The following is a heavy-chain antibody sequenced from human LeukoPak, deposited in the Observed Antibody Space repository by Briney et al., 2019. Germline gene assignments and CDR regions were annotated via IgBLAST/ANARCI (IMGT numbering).Heavy chain of an antibody. D-gene: IGHD4-17*01. CDR2: IYYSGST. CDR3: ARGDFDDYLTNNYFDY. Sequence: SETLSLTCTVSGGSISSGNYYWTWIRQHTGKGLEWIGYIYYSGSTYYNPSLKSRVTISVDTSKNQFSLKLSSLTAADTAVYYCARGDFDDYLTNNYFDYWGQGTLVTVSS. CDR1: GGSISSGNYY. V-gene: IGHV4-31*03. J-gene: IGHJ4*02.